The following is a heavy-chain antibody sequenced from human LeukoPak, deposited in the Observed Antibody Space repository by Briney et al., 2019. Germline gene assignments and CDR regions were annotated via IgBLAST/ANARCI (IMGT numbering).Heavy chain of an antibody. V-gene: IGHV5-51*01. CDR3: ARHDLHRSCSSSSCYAGTWFDR. CDR1: GYSFTNYW. Sequence: SMKISSKASGYSFTNYWISWGRQMPGKGVEWVGIVNHGDADTNYNTSFHGQVTISAARTITTAYLQRSRLTDSDTAWYYGARHDLHRSCSSSSCYAGTWFDRWGQGTLVTVSA. D-gene: IGHD2-2*01. J-gene: IGHJ5*02. CDR2: VNHGDADT.